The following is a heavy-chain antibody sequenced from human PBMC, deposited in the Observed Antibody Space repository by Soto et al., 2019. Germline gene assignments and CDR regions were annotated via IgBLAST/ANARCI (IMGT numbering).Heavy chain of an antibody. V-gene: IGHV1-8*01. D-gene: IGHD4-17*01. CDR3: ARRDYGASARFDY. J-gene: IGHJ4*02. CDR2: MNPNSGNT. CDR1: GYTFTSHD. Sequence: QVQLVQSGAEVKKSGASVKVSCKASGYTFTSHDINWVRQATGQGLEWMGWMNPNSGNTGYAKKFKGRVTMTRNTXISTADMELSSLRSEDTAVYYCARRDYGASARFDYWGQRTLVTVSS.